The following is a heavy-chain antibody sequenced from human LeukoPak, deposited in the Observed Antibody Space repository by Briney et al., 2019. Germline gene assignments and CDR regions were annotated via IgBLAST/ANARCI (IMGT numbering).Heavy chain of an antibody. D-gene: IGHD4-17*01. CDR1: GFTFSSYG. Sequence: PGGSLRLSCAASGFTFSSYGMHWVRQAPGKGLEWVAFIRYDGSNKYYADSVKGRFTISRDNSKNTLYLQMNSLRAEDTAVYYCAKDLTVTTLYYFDYWGQGTLVTVSS. CDR3: AKDLTVTTLYYFDY. V-gene: IGHV3-30*02. J-gene: IGHJ4*02. CDR2: IRYDGSNK.